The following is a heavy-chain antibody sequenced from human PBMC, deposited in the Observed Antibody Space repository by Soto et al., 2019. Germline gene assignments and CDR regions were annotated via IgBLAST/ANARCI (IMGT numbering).Heavy chain of an antibody. D-gene: IGHD5-12*01. J-gene: IGHJ3*02. CDR1: GYTLTAYY. CDR3: ARGPNTGSFDI. CDR2: INPDIGDT. Sequence: VSVKVSCKASGYTLTAYYMHWLRQAPGQRLEWMGWINPDIGDTRYSQKFQGRVTITRDTSASTAYMELSSLRSEDTAIYYCARGPNTGSFDIWGQGTMVTVSS. V-gene: IGHV1-3*01.